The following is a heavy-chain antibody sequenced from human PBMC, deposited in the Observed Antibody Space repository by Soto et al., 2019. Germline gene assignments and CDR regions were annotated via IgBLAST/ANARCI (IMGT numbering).Heavy chain of an antibody. J-gene: IGHJ3*01. V-gene: IGHV1-69*06. Sequence: QVQLVHSGAVVKKPGSSVEVSCKASGGTFNGYGISWVRQAPGQGLEWMGGTVPVFDTSKYAPRFQGRVTITADKSTRTAYMELSSVRSEDTAIYFCARGVSNSGAYYTGPSAYDLWGQGTLVIVSS. D-gene: IGHD3-10*01. CDR2: TVPVFDTS. CDR3: ARGVSNSGAYYTGPSAYDL. CDR1: GGTFNGYG.